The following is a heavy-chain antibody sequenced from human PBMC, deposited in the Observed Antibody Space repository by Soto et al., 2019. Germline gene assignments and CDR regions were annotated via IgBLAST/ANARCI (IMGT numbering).Heavy chain of an antibody. CDR3: ARVFFDLTYDSSGYYYYFDY. Sequence: GGSLRLSCAASGFTVSSNYMSWVRQAPGKGLEWVSVIYSGGSTYYADSVKGRFTISRHNSKNTLYLQMNSLRAEDTAVYYCARVFFDLTYDSSGYYYYFDYWGQGTLVTVSS. J-gene: IGHJ4*02. D-gene: IGHD3-22*01. CDR1: GFTVSSNY. CDR2: IYSGGST. V-gene: IGHV3-53*04.